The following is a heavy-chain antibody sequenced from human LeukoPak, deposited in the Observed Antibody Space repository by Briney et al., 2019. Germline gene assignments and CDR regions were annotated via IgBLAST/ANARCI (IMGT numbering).Heavy chain of an antibody. V-gene: IGHV1-18*01. CDR3: ARDRPYYDVLTGYYNPSDY. Sequence: ASVKVSCKASGYTFSSYGISWVRQAPGQGPEWMGWISTYNGNTNYAQKLQGRVTMTTDTSTSTAYMELRSLRSDDTAVYYCARDRPYYDVLTGYYNPSDYWGQGTLVTVSS. J-gene: IGHJ4*02. CDR2: ISTYNGNT. D-gene: IGHD3-9*01. CDR1: GYTFSSYG.